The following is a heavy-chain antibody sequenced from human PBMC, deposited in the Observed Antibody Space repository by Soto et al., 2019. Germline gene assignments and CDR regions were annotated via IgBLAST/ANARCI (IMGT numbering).Heavy chain of an antibody. J-gene: IGHJ4*02. V-gene: IGHV4-59*01. Sequence: SETLSLTCTVSGGSISSYYWSWIRQPPGKGLEWIGYIYYSGSTNYNPSLKSRVTISVDTSKNQFSLKLSSVTAADTAVYYCASYDFWSGYYDYWGQGTLVTVSS. CDR1: GGSISSYY. CDR2: IYYSGST. D-gene: IGHD3-3*01. CDR3: ASYDFWSGYYDY.